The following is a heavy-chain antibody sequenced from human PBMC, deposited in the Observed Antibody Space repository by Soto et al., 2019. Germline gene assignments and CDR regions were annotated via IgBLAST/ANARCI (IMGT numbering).Heavy chain of an antibody. CDR2: INSDGSTT. D-gene: IGHD3-16*01. J-gene: IGHJ4*02. CDR3: ASVGIGAYHFDC. Sequence: EVQLVESGGGLIQPGGSLRLSCEASGFTFTSYWMHWVRQVTGKGLVWVSRINSDGSTTTYADSVEGRFTISRDNAKNTLYLQMNSLRAEDTAVYYCASVGIGAYHFDCWGQGALVTVAS. V-gene: IGHV3-74*03. CDR1: GFTFTSYW.